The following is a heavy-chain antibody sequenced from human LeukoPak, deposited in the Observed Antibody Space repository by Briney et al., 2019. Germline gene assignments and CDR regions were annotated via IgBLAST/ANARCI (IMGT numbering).Heavy chain of an antibody. Sequence: GGSLRLSCAASGFTFSSYSMNWVRQAPGKGPEWVSSISSSSSYIYYADSVKGRFTISRDNAKNSLYLQMNSLRAEDTAVYYCARAAVRTNAFDIWGQGTMVTVSS. D-gene: IGHD4/OR15-4a*01. CDR3: ARAAVRTNAFDI. CDR1: GFTFSSYS. CDR2: ISSSSSYI. V-gene: IGHV3-21*01. J-gene: IGHJ3*02.